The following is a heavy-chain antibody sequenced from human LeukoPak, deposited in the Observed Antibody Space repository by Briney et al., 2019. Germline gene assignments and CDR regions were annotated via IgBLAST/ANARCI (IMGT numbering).Heavy chain of an antibody. Sequence: GGSLRLSCAASGFTFSSYGMHWVRQAPGKGLEWVAVIWYDGSNKYYADSVKGRFTISRDNSKNTLYLQMNRLRAEDTAVYYCARDLNTYYYGRDLNWFDPWGQGTLVTVSS. D-gene: IGHD3-10*02. CDR1: GFTFSSYG. J-gene: IGHJ5*02. CDR2: IWYDGSNK. V-gene: IGHV3-33*01. CDR3: ARDLNTYYYGRDLNWFDP.